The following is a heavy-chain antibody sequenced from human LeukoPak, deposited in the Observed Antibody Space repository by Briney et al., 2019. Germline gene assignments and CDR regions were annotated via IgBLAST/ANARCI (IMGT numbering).Heavy chain of an antibody. J-gene: IGHJ4*02. Sequence: PGGSLRLSCAASGFTFSSYWMHWVRQAPGKGLVWVSRINSDGSSTSYADSVKGRFTISRDSAKNTLYLQMNSLRAEDTAVYYCARVFSSSWYGSIGYWGQGTLVTVSS. CDR3: ARVFSSSWYGSIGY. D-gene: IGHD6-13*01. CDR2: INSDGSST. V-gene: IGHV3-74*01. CDR1: GFTFSSYW.